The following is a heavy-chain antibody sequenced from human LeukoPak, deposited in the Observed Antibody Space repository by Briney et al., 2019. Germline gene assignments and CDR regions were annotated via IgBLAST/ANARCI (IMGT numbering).Heavy chain of an antibody. J-gene: IGHJ4*02. CDR2: ISSNGGST. V-gene: IGHV3-64*01. Sequence: GGSLRLSCAASGFTFSVSVMHWVRQAPAKGLEYVSVISSNGGSTSYANSVKGRFTISRDNSKNTLYLQMGSLRAEDMAVYYCARDLSGGGLDYWGQGTLVTVSS. CDR3: ARDLSGGGLDY. D-gene: IGHD3-10*01. CDR1: GFTFSVSV.